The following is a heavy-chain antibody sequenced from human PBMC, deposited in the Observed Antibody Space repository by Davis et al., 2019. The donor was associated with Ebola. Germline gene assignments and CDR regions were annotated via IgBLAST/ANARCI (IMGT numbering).Heavy chain of an antibody. Sequence: GESLKISCAASGFTFSSYEMNWVRQAPGKGLEWVSYISSSGSTIYYADSVKGRFTISRDNAKNSLYLQMNSLRAEDTALYYCAKDLAIYYGRGMDVWGQGTTVTVSS. D-gene: IGHD3-10*01. V-gene: IGHV3-48*03. CDR2: ISSSGSTI. CDR3: AKDLAIYYGRGMDV. CDR1: GFTFSSYE. J-gene: IGHJ6*02.